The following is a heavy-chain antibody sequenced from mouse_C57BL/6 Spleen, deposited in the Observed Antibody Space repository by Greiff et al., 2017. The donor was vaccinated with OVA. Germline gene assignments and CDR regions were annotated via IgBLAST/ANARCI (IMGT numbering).Heavy chain of an antibody. D-gene: IGHD2-1*01. CDR3: ARGPIYYVYAMDY. V-gene: IGHV1-42*01. J-gene: IGHJ4*01. CDR2: INPSTGGT. Sequence: EVQLQQSGPELVKPGASVKISCKASGYSFTGYYMNWVKQSPEKSLEWIGEINPSTGGTTYNQKFKAKATLTVDKSSSTAYMQLKSLTSEYSAVYYCARGPIYYVYAMDYWGQGTSVTVSS. CDR1: GYSFTGYY.